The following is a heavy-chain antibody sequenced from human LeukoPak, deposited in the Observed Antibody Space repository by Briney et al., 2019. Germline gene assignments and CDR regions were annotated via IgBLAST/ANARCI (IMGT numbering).Heavy chain of an antibody. Sequence: ASVEVSCKTSGYTFTDSYIHWVRQAPGQGLEWMGWINPNTGGTDYGQNFQGRLTMTRDTLISTAYMELTRLTSDDTAIYYCARGAGWGGYSRYYMDVWGKGTTVTVSS. CDR1: GYTFTDSY. D-gene: IGHD2-15*01. V-gene: IGHV1-2*02. CDR2: INPNTGGT. CDR3: ARGAGWGGYSRYYMDV. J-gene: IGHJ6*03.